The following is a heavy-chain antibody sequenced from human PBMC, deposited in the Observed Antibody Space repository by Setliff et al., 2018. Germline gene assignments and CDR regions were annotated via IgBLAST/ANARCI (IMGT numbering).Heavy chain of an antibody. J-gene: IGHJ6*03. Sequence: LRLSCAASGFTFSDYYMTWIRQAPGKGLEWVSYISRGGNTIYYADSVKGRFTISRDNARDSLFLQMSSLRAEDTALYYCARSTETFSGEDFYFFYYMDVWGKGTTVTVSS. CDR2: ISRGGNTI. V-gene: IGHV3-11*04. CDR3: ARSTETFSGEDFYFFYYMDV. D-gene: IGHD4-4*01. CDR1: GFTFSDYY.